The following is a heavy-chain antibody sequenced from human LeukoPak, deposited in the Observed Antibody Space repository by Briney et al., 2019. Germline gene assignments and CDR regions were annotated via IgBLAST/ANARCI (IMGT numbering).Heavy chain of an antibody. CDR1: GFTFSSYG. CDR2: IWYDGSNK. CDR3: ARGLEPAAAGPGGY. Sequence: TGTSLRLSCAASGFTFSSYGMHWVRQAPGKGLEWVAVIWYDGSNKYYADSVKGRFTTSRDNSKNTLYLRMNSLRAEDTAVYYCARGLEPAAAGPGGYWGQGTLVTVSS. V-gene: IGHV3-33*08. J-gene: IGHJ4*02. D-gene: IGHD6-13*01.